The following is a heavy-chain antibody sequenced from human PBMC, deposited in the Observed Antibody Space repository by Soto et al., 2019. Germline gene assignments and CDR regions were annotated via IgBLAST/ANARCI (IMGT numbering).Heavy chain of an antibody. CDR3: ATGKTICYHYCLPV. D-gene: IGHD2-2*01. CDR2: KCYSGAT. CDR1: GVSIRSDNC. J-gene: IGHJ6*02. Sequence: SQTLSLSCMVSGVSIRSDNCWAGVRQRRDGRLKWLGVKCYSGATDSDPSLKRRVSFSVDMSKNQFSLNLTSVTVADTAVYYCATGKTICYHYCLPVRGQGIAVT. V-gene: IGHV4-30-4*01.